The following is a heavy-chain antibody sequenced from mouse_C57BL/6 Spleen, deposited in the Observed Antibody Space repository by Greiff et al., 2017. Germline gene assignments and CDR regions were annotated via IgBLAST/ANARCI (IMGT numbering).Heavy chain of an antibody. V-gene: IGHV6-3*01. D-gene: IGHD1-1*02. CDR3: TGGGHYLGDY. Sequence: EVKVEESGGGLVQPGGSMKLSCVASGFTFSNYWMNWVRQSPEKGLEWVAQIRLKSDNYATHYAESVKGRFTISRDDSKSSVYLQMNNLRAEDTGIYYCTGGGHYLGDYWGQGTSVTVSS. J-gene: IGHJ4*01. CDR1: GFTFSNYW. CDR2: IRLKSDNYAT.